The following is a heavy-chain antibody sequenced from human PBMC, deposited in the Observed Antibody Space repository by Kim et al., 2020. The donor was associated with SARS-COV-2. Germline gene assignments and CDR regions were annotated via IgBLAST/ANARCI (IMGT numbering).Heavy chain of an antibody. V-gene: IGHV3-23*01. CDR3: ASALRVYSSSPGGDWFDP. D-gene: IGHD6-13*01. J-gene: IGHJ5*02. CDR1: GFTFSSYA. CDR2: ISGSGGST. Sequence: GGSLRLSCAASGFTFSSYAMSWVRQAPGKGLEWVSAISGSGGSTYYADSVKGRFTISRDNSKNTLYLQMNSLRAEDTAVYYCASALRVYSSSPGGDWFDPWGQGTLVTVSS.